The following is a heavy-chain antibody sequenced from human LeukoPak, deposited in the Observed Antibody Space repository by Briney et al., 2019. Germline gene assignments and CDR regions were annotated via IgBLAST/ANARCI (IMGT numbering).Heavy chain of an antibody. J-gene: IGHJ4*02. D-gene: IGHD5-12*01. CDR3: AKDRVDIVATIPSGFDY. CDR2: ISGSGGST. Sequence: GGSLRLSCAASGFTFSSYAMSWVRQAPGKGLEWVSAISGSGGSTYYADSVKGRFTISRDNSKNTLYLQMNSLRAEDTAVYYCAKDRVDIVATIPSGFDYWGQGALVTVSS. V-gene: IGHV3-23*01. CDR1: GFTFSSYA.